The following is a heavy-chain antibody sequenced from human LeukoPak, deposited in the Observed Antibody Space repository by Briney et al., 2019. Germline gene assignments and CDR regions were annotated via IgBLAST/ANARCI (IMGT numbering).Heavy chain of an antibody. V-gene: IGHV4-34*01. D-gene: IGHD3-22*01. CDR2: INHSGSI. Sequence: PSETLSLTCAVYGGSFSGYYWSWIRQPPGKGLEWIGEINHSGSINYNPSLKSRVTISVDTSKNQFSLKLSSVTAADTAVYYCARPLYYDSSGYIYWGQGTLVTVSS. J-gene: IGHJ4*02. CDR3: ARPLYYDSSGYIY. CDR1: GGSFSGYY.